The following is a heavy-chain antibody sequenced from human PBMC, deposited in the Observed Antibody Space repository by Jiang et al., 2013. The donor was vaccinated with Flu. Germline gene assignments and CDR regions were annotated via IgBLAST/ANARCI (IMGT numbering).Heavy chain of an antibody. V-gene: IGHV1-18*01. CDR2: ISAYNGNT. J-gene: IGHJ4*02. Sequence: SVKVSCKASGYTFTSYGISWVRQAPGQGLEWMGWISAYNGNTNYAQKLQGRVTMTTDTSTSTAYMELRSLRSDDTAVYYCARDGYTPVGATSCSFDYWGQGTLVTVSS. CDR1: GYTFTSYG. CDR3: ARDGYTPVGATSCSFDY. D-gene: IGHD1-26*01.